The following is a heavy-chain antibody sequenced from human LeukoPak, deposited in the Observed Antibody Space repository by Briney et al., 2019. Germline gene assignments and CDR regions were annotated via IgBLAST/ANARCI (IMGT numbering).Heavy chain of an antibody. CDR3: ARVSYPWNYFDY. Sequence: ASVKVSCKASGYTVTSYGISWVRQAPGQGLESMGWISSYNGNTNYAQKLQGRVTMTTDTSTSTAYMELRSLRSDDTAVYYCARVSYPWNYFDYWGQGTLVTVSS. CDR2: ISSYNGNT. D-gene: IGHD2-2*01. CDR1: GYTVTSYG. J-gene: IGHJ4*02. V-gene: IGHV1-18*01.